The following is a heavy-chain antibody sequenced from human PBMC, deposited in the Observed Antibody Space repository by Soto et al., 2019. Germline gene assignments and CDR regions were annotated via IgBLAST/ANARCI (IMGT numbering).Heavy chain of an antibody. CDR2: IWYDGSNK. V-gene: IGHV3-33*01. J-gene: IGHJ6*02. Sequence: QVQLVESGGGVVQPGTSLRLSCAASGFTFSRHGMHWVRQAPGKGLEWVAVIWYDGSNKYYADSVKGRFTISRDNSKNTLYLQMNSLRAEDAAVYYCARANSGSGSNYNYGLDVWGQGTTVTVSS. CDR1: GFTFSRHG. CDR3: ARANSGSGSNYNYGLDV. D-gene: IGHD3-10*01.